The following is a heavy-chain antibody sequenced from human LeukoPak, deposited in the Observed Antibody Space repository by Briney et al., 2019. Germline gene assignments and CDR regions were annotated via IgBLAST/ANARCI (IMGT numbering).Heavy chain of an antibody. J-gene: IGHJ4*02. Sequence: GGSLRLSCAASGFTFSDYYMSWIRQAPGKGLGWVSYISSSGSTIYYADSVKGRFTISRDNAKNSLYLQMNSLRAEDTAVYYCARELRDYDFWSGYYPPFFDYWGQGTLVTVSS. V-gene: IGHV3-11*01. CDR2: ISSSGSTI. CDR3: ARELRDYDFWSGYYPPFFDY. CDR1: GFTFSDYY. D-gene: IGHD3-3*01.